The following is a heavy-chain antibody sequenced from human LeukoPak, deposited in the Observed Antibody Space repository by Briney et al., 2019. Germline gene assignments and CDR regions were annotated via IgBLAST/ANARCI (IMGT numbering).Heavy chain of an antibody. CDR3: AREMATAMGYYFDY. Sequence: ASVKVSCKASGYTFTSYGISWVRQAPGQGLEWMGWISAYNGNTNYVQKLQGRVTMTTDTSTSTAYMELRSLRSDDTAVYYCAREMATAMGYYFDYWGQGTLVTVSS. CDR2: ISAYNGNT. D-gene: IGHD5-18*01. V-gene: IGHV1-18*01. J-gene: IGHJ4*02. CDR1: GYTFTSYG.